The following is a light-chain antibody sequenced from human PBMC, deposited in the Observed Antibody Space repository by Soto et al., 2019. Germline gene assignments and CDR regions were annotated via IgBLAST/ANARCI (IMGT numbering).Light chain of an antibody. Sequence: EIGLTQSPCTLSFAPGERATLSCRAMQSVSSGYLTWYQQKPGQSPTLLIYGASRRATGIPDRFSGSGSGTDFTLTISRLEPEDFAVYYCQQYGNSPLTFGGGTRLAI. J-gene: IGKJ4*01. CDR3: QQYGNSPLT. CDR1: QSVSSGY. CDR2: GAS. V-gene: IGKV3-20*01.